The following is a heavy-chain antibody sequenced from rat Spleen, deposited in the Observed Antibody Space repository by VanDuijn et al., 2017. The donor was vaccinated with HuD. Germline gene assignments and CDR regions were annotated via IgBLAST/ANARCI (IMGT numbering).Heavy chain of an antibody. V-gene: IGHV5-29*01. CDR2: ISYDGSSS. D-gene: IGHD1-7*01. CDR3: TRGYAHY. Sequence: EVQLVESGGGLVQPGRSLKLSCAASGFTFSDCYMAWVRQAPTKGLEWVATISYDGSSSYYRDSVKGRFTISRDNAQNTLYLQMNSLRSEDTATYYCTRGYAHYWGQGVMVTVSS. J-gene: IGHJ2*01. CDR1: GFTFSDCY.